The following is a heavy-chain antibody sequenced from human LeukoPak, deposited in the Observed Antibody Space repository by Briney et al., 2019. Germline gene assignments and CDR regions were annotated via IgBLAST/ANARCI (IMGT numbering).Heavy chain of an antibody. Sequence: ASVKVSCKASGYTFTSYGISWVRQAPGQGLEWMGGIIPIFGTANYAQKFQGRVTITADKSTSTAYMELSSLRSEDTAVYYCARTHYDSSGYPNPAFDYWGQGTLVTVSS. D-gene: IGHD3-22*01. CDR1: GYTFTSYG. V-gene: IGHV1-69*06. CDR3: ARTHYDSSGYPNPAFDY. J-gene: IGHJ4*02. CDR2: IIPIFGTA.